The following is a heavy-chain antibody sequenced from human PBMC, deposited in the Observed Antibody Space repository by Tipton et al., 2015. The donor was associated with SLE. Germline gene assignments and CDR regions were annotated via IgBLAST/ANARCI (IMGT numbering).Heavy chain of an antibody. D-gene: IGHD5-12*01. CDR2: IRYDGSNK. CDR3: AKDIVAHLYFDL. J-gene: IGHJ2*01. V-gene: IGHV3-30*02. Sequence: SGFTFSSYGMHWVRQAPGKGLEWVAFIRYDGSNKYYADSVKGRFTISRYNSKNTLYLQMNSLRAEDTAVYYCAKDIVAHLYFDLWGRGTLVTVSS. CDR1: GFTFSSYG.